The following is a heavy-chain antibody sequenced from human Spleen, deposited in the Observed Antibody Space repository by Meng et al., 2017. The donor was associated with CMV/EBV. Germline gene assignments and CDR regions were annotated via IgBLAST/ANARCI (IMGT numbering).Heavy chain of an antibody. CDR3: ARGRRGRSNWFDP. Sequence: CAVYGGSFSGYSWSWIRQPPGKGLEWIGEISHSGSTNYNPSLKSRVTISVDTSKNQFSLKLSSVTAADTAVYFCARGRRGRSNWFDPWGQGTLVTVSS. J-gene: IGHJ5*02. D-gene: IGHD3-10*01. CDR1: GGSFSGYS. V-gene: IGHV4-34*01. CDR2: ISHSGST.